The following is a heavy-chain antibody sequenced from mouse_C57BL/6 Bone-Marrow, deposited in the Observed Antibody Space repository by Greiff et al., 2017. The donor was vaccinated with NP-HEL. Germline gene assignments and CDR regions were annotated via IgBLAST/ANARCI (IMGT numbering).Heavy chain of an antibody. V-gene: IGHV6-3*01. CDR3: TYYYGSSTGYFDV. J-gene: IGHJ1*03. CDR1: GFTFSNYW. CDR2: IRLKSDNYAT. Sequence: EVKLMESGGGLVQPGGSMKLSCVASGFTFSNYWMNWVRQSPEKGLEWVAQIRLKSDNYATHYAESVKGRFTISRDDSKSSVYLQMNNLRAEDTGIYYCTYYYGSSTGYFDVWGTGTTVTVSS. D-gene: IGHD1-1*01.